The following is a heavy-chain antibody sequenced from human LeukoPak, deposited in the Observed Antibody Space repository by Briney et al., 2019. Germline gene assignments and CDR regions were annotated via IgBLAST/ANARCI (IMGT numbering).Heavy chain of an antibody. D-gene: IGHD6-19*01. J-gene: IGHJ5*02. Sequence: PSETLSLTCTVSGGSISSSSYYWGWFRQPPGEGLEWIGNIYYSGSTYYNPSLKSRVTISVDTSKNQFSLKLTSVTAADTAVYYCARDSSGWYHWFDPWGQGTLVTVSS. CDR3: ARDSSGWYHWFDP. CDR1: GGSISSSSYY. CDR2: IYYSGST. V-gene: IGHV4-39*07.